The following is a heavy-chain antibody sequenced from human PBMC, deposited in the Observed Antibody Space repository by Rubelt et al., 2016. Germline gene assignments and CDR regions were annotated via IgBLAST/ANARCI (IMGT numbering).Heavy chain of an antibody. CDR3: ARLPGYSNNPDYYYYYMDV. J-gene: IGHJ6*03. V-gene: IGHV3-48*04. Sequence: SYAMNWVRQAPGKGLEWVSYISSSSSTIYYADSVKGRFTISRDNAKNSLYLQMNSLRAEDTAVYYCARLPGYSNNPDYYYYYMDVWGKGTTVTVSS. CDR2: ISSSSSTI. D-gene: IGHD4-11*01. CDR1: SYA.